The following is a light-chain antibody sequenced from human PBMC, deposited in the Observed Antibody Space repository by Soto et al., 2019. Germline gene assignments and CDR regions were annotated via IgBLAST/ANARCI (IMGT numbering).Light chain of an antibody. CDR2: GAS. CDR1: QSVSSSY. V-gene: IGKV3-20*01. Sequence: EIVLTQSPGTLSLSPGEGATLSCRASQSVSSSYLAWYQQKPGQAPRLLIYGASSRATGIADRFSGSGSGTDFTLTISRLEPEDFAVYYCQQYGSSPPWTFGQGTKVEIK. J-gene: IGKJ1*01. CDR3: QQYGSSPPWT.